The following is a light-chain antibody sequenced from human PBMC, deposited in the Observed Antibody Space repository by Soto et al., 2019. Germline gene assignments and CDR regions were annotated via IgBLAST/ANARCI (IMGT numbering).Light chain of an antibody. CDR2: GNS. J-gene: IGLJ1*01. CDR1: SSNIGAGYD. CDR3: QSYDSSLSGLV. Sequence: QSVLTQSPSVSGAPGQRVTISCTGSSSNIGAGYDVDWYQQLPGTAPKLLIYGNSNRPSGVPDRFSGSKSGTSASLAITGLQVEDEADYCCQSYDSSLSGLVFGTGTKLTVL. V-gene: IGLV1-40*01.